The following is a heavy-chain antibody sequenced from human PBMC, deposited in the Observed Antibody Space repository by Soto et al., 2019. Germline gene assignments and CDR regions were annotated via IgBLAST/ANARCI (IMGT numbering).Heavy chain of an antibody. J-gene: IGHJ6*02. CDR2: INPKSGGT. CDR3: ARGDSTDCSNGVCSFFYNHDMDV. Sequence: QVQLVQSGAEVKKPGASVKVSCKASGYSFTDYHIHWVRQAPGQGLEWLGRINPKSGGTSTAQKFQGWVTMTTDTSIFTASMELTRLTSDDTAIYYIARGDSTDCSNGVCSFFYNHDMDVWGQGTTVTVSS. CDR1: GYSFTDYH. D-gene: IGHD2-8*01. V-gene: IGHV1-2*04.